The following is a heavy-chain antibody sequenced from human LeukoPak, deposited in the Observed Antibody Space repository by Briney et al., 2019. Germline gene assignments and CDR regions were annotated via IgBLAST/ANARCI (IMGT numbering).Heavy chain of an antibody. CDR3: AKCGGIAWGVLRAIVI. CDR2: ISGSGSST. V-gene: IGHV3-23*01. D-gene: IGHD3-10*01. J-gene: IGHJ3*02. Sequence: GGSLRLSCAASGFTFSSYAMSWVRQAPGKGLEWVSAISGSGSSTYYADSVKGRFTSSRDNSKNTLYLQMNSLRAEDTAVYYSAKCGGIAWGVLRAIVIRGQRSRVTLS. CDR1: GFTFSSYA.